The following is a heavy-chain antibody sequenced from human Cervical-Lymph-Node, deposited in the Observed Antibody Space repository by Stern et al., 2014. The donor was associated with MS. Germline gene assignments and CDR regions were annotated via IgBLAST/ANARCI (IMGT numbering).Heavy chain of an antibody. CDR2: IDCNTGGT. CDR3: AFGTTTDFDY. V-gene: IGHV1-2*06. J-gene: IGHJ4*02. Sequence: VQLVESGAEVKKPGTSVKVSCKASGYTFTGYYLHWVRQAPGQGLQWIGRIDCNTGGTNYAQKFQGRVTMTRDTSISTAYMELNRLRSDDTALYYCAFGTTTDFDYWGQGTLVTVSS. D-gene: IGHD1-1*01. CDR1: GYTFTGYY.